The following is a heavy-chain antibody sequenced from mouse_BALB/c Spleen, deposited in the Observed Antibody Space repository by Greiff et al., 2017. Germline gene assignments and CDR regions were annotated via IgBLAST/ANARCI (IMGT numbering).Heavy chain of an antibody. CDR2: INPSNGRT. CDR3: ARKDYGNLFAY. CDR1: GYTFTSYW. V-gene: IGHV1S81*02. J-gene: IGHJ3*01. D-gene: IGHD2-1*01. Sequence: QVQLQQPGAELVKPGASVKLSCKASGYTFTSYWMHWVKQRPGQGLEWIGEINPSNGRTNYNEKFKSKATLTVDKSSSTAYMQLSSLTSEDSAVYYCARKDYGNLFAYWGQGTLVTVSA.